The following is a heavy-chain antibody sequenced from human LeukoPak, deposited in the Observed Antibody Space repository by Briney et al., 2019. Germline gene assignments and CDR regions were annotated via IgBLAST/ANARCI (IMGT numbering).Heavy chain of an antibody. CDR2: IYTSGST. CDR1: GGSISSYY. D-gene: IGHD6-19*01. J-gene: IGHJ3*02. V-gene: IGHV4-4*07. Sequence: SETLSLTRTVSGGSISSYYWSWIRQPAGKGLEWIGRIYTSGSTYYNPSLRSRVTMSVDTSKNQFSLKLSSLTAAGLGVYDSARDNCAVAAQPTFDIWGQGTMVTVAS. CDR3: ARDNCAVAAQPTFDI.